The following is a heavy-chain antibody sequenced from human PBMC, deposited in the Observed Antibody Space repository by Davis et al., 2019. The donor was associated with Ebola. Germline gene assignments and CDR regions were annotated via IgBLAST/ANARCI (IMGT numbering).Heavy chain of an antibody. D-gene: IGHD3-10*01. CDR3: ARDLGYYGSGSTSDDY. V-gene: IGHV1-3*04. J-gene: IGHJ4*02. Sequence: ASVKVSCKASGYTFTNYAMHWVRQAPGQRLEWMGWISTGNGNARYSQKFQGRVTMTTDTSTSTAYMELRSLRSDDTAVYYCARDLGYYGSGSTSDDYWGQGTLVTVSS. CDR2: ISTGNGNA. CDR1: GYTFTNYA.